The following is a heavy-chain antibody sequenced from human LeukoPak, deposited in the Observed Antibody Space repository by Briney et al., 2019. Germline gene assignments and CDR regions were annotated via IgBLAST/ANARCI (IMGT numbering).Heavy chain of an antibody. Sequence: PGGSLRLSCAASGFSFSSYNMNWVRQTPGKGLEWVSPITSSSTYTFYADSVKGRFTISRDNARNSLYLQMNSLRAEDTAVYYCARDPYSGTYGDTYYYYMDVWGKGTTVTISS. J-gene: IGHJ6*03. D-gene: IGHD1-26*01. CDR3: ARDPYSGTYGDTYYYYMDV. CDR1: GFSFSSYN. CDR2: ITSSSTYT. V-gene: IGHV3-21*01.